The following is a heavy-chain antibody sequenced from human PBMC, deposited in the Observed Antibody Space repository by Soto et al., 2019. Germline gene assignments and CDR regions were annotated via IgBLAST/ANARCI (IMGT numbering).Heavy chain of an antibody. CDR3: ARAYCTNGVCSHFDY. D-gene: IGHD2-8*01. CDR2: IIPILGIA. J-gene: IGHJ4*02. CDR1: GGTFSSYT. V-gene: IGHV1-69*02. Sequence: SVKVSCKASGGTFSSYTISWVRQAPGQGLEWMGRIIPILGIANYAQEFQGRVTITADKSTSTAYMELSSLRSEDTAVYYCARAYCTNGVCSHFDYWGQGTLVTVSS.